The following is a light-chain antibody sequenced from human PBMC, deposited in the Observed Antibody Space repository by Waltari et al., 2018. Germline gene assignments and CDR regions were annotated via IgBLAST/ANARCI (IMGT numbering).Light chain of an antibody. CDR3: YSYAGSYTWV. V-gene: IGLV2-11*01. Sequence: QSALTQPRSVSGSPGQSVTISCTGTSSDVGNYDSVSWYQQHPGKAPKLMIYDVTTRPHGAPDACPCSKSGNTASLTISGLPAEDEADYYCYSYAGSYTWVFGGGTKLTVL. CDR2: DVT. CDR1: SSDVGNYDS. J-gene: IGLJ3*02.